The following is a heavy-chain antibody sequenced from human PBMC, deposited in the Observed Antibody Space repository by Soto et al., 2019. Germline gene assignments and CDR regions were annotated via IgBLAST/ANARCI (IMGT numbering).Heavy chain of an antibody. V-gene: IGHV1-3*01. J-gene: IGHJ6*02. D-gene: IGHD3-10*01. CDR3: SSCGSGSYQKYYYYYGMDV. Sequence: ASVKVSCNASGYTFTSYAMHWVRQAPGQRLEWMEWINAGNGNTKYSQKFQGRVTITRDTSASTAYMELSSLRSDDTAVYYFSSCGSGSYQKYYYYYGMDVWGQGPTVTVSS. CDR2: INAGNGNT. CDR1: GYTFTSYA.